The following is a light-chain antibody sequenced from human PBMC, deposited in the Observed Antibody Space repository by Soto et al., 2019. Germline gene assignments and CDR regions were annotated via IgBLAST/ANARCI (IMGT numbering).Light chain of an antibody. Sequence: EIVMTQSPATLSVSPGETASLSCRASQSAGNFLAWYQQKPGQAPRLLTYYISTRATGIPARFSGSGSGTEFTLTINSLQSEDSAVYYCQQHNQWPITFGQGTRLEI. J-gene: IGKJ5*01. CDR2: YIS. CDR3: QQHNQWPIT. CDR1: QSAGNF. V-gene: IGKV3D-15*01.